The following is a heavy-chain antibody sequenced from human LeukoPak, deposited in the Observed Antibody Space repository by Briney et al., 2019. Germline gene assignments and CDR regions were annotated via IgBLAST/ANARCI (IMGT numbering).Heavy chain of an antibody. Sequence: SQTLSLTCAVSGGSISSSGYSWTWIRQPPGKGLEWIGYIYHSGSTYYNPSLKSRVTISVDTSKNQFSLKLSSVTAADTAVYYCARGGQLGYCSSTSCSLAFDIWGQGTMVTVSS. CDR1: GGSISSSGYS. J-gene: IGHJ3*02. D-gene: IGHD2-2*01. V-gene: IGHV4-30-2*01. CDR2: IYHSGST. CDR3: ARGGQLGYCSSTSCSLAFDI.